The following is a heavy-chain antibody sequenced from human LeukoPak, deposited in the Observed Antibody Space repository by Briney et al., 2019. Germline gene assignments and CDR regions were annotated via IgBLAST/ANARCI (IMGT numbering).Heavy chain of an antibody. J-gene: IGHJ4*02. V-gene: IGHV3-30*02. Sequence: GGSLRLSCAASGFTFSSYGMHWVRQAPGKGLEWVAFIRYDGSNKYYADSVKGRFTISRDNSKDTLYLQMNSLRAEDTAVYYCATPLFSSSWPDYWGQGTLVTVSS. CDR3: ATPLFSSSWPDY. CDR1: GFTFSSYG. CDR2: IRYDGSNK. D-gene: IGHD6-13*01.